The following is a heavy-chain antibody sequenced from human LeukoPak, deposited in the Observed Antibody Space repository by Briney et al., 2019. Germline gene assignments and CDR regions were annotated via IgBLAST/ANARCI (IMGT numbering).Heavy chain of an antibody. CDR1: GCTFDDYA. D-gene: IGHD4-17*01. Sequence: GGSLRLSCAASGCTFDDYAMHWVRQAPGKGLEWISGISWNSGSIGYADSVKGRFTIARDNDKNSLYLQTNSLRAEDTALYYCAKGPYDYGDYFVYFDYWGQGTLVTVSS. V-gene: IGHV3-9*01. CDR3: AKGPYDYGDYFVYFDY. CDR2: ISWNSGSI. J-gene: IGHJ4*02.